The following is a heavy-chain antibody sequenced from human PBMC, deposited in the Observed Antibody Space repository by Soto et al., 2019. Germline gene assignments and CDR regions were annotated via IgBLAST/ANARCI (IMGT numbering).Heavy chain of an antibody. CDR3: ARDQAEEYHTTAYDY. CDR1: GYTFTGYY. V-gene: IGHV1-2*04. Sequence: ASVKVSCKASGYTFTGYYMHWVRQAPGQGLEWMGWFNPNSGGTNYAQKFQGWVTMTRDTSISTAYMELSRLRSDDTAVYYCARDQAEEYHTTAYDYWGQGTLVTVSS. CDR2: FNPNSGGT. J-gene: IGHJ4*02. D-gene: IGHD2-2*01.